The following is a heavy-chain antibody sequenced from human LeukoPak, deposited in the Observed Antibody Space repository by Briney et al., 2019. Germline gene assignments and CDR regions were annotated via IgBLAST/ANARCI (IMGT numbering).Heavy chain of an antibody. D-gene: IGHD4-17*01. V-gene: IGHV3-64*01. Sequence: GGSLRLSCAASGFTFSAHAMHWVRQAPGKGLEFVSAITSNGGTTYYANSVKDRLTISRDNSKNTLYLQMRSLRVEDMAVYYCAGVLGDKYGDVSDYWGQGTLVTVSS. CDR3: AGVLGDKYGDVSDY. CDR1: GFTFSAHA. J-gene: IGHJ4*02. CDR2: ITSNGGTT.